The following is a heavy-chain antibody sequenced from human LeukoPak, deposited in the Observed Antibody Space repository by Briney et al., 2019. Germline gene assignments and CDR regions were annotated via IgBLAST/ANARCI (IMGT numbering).Heavy chain of an antibody. CDR2: INPNSGGT. D-gene: IGHD3-10*01. J-gene: IGHJ6*03. CDR1: GYTFTGYY. CDR3: ARDGSGLLWFGELSYYYYYMDV. Sequence: GASVKVSCKASGYTFTGYYIHWVRQAPGQGLEWMGWINPNSGGTNYAQKFQNRVTMTRDTSISTAYMELGRLRSDDTAVYYCARDGSGLLWFGELSYYYYYMDVWGKGTTVTISS. V-gene: IGHV1-2*02.